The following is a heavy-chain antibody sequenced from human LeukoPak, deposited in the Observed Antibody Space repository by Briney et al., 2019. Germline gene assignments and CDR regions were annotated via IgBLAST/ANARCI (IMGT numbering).Heavy chain of an antibody. D-gene: IGHD6-19*01. Sequence: PSETLSLTCTVSGGSISSYYWSWIRQPPGKGLEWIGEINHSGSTNYNPSLKSRVTISVDTSKNQFSLKLSSVTAADTAVYYCARGPGGAVAGTRSNWGQGTLVTVSS. J-gene: IGHJ4*02. CDR1: GGSISSYY. V-gene: IGHV4-34*01. CDR2: INHSGST. CDR3: ARGPGGAVAGTRSN.